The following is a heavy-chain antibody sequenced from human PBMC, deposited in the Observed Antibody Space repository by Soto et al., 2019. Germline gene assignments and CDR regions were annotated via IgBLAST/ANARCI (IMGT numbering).Heavy chain of an antibody. D-gene: IGHD3-16*02. CDR2: ISAYNGNT. J-gene: IGHJ3*02. V-gene: IGHV1-18*01. Sequence: QVQLVQSGAEVKKPGASVKVSCKASGYTFTSYGISWVRQAPGQGLEWMGWISAYNGNTNYAQKLQGRVTMTTDTSTGTAYRELRSLRSDDTAVYYCARGGGFYDYIWGSYPANAFDIWGQGTMVTVSS. CDR1: GYTFTSYG. CDR3: ARGGGFYDYIWGSYPANAFDI.